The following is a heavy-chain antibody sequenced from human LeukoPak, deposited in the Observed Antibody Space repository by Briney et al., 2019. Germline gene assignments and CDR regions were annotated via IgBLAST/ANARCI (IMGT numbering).Heavy chain of an antibody. V-gene: IGHV3-49*03. J-gene: IGHJ2*01. CDR1: GFTFGDYA. CDR3: SRPGGSGNYWYFDL. D-gene: IGHD2-15*01. Sequence: GGSLRFSCTASGFTFGDYAMTWFRQAPGKGLEWVGFIRSNSYGGTTQYAASVKGTFTISRDDSKSIAYLQMNSLKTEDTAVYYCSRPGGSGNYWYFDLWGRGTLVTVSS. CDR2: IRSNSYGGTT.